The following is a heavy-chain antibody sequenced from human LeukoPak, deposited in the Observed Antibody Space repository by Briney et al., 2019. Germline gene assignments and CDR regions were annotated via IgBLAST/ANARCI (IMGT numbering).Heavy chain of an antibody. CDR1: GFTFSSYW. J-gene: IGHJ4*02. D-gene: IGHD4-17*01. CDR2: IKQDGSEK. V-gene: IGHV3-7*01. CDR3: ARERGLYGDYVFDY. Sequence: GGSLRLSCAASGFTFSSYWMSWVRQAPGKGLEWVANIKQDGSEKYYVDSVKGRFTISRDNAKNSLYLQMNSLRAEDTAVYYCARERGLYGDYVFDYWGQGTLVTVSS.